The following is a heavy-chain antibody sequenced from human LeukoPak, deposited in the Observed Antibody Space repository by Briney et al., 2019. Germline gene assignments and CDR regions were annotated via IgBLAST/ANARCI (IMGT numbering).Heavy chain of an antibody. CDR2: IKEDGSEK. Sequence: GGSLRLSCADSGFTFSKYWMSWVRQAPGKGLEWAARIKEDGSEKYYVDSVKGRFTISRDNTKNSMYLQMNSLRAEDTAVYYCARNGLIGFDYWGQGTLVTVSS. CDR1: GFTFSKYW. D-gene: IGHD3-16*01. J-gene: IGHJ4*02. V-gene: IGHV3-7*04. CDR3: ARNGLIGFDY.